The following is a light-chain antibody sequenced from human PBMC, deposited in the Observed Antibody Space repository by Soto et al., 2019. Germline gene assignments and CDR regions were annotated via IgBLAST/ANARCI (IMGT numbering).Light chain of an antibody. V-gene: IGLV2-11*01. CDR2: AVT. CDR1: SSDVGGYNY. J-gene: IGLJ1*01. Sequence: QSVLTQPRSVSGSPGQSVTISCTGTSSDVGGYNYVSWFQQHPGKAPKLTIYAVTERPSGVPDRFSGSKSGNTASLTISGLQAEDEADYYCCSYAGTFTYVFGTGTKLTVL. CDR3: CSYAGTFTYV.